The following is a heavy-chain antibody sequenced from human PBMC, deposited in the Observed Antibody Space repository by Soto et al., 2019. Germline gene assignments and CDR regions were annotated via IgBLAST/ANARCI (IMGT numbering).Heavy chain of an antibody. D-gene: IGHD2-15*01. Sequence: EVQLLESGGGLVQPGGSLRLSCAASGFTFSSYAMSWVRQAPGKGLEWVSGISGSGGSTYYADSVKGRFTISRDNSKNTLYLQMNSLRAEDTAVYYCAKMVADASYCFDYWGQGTLVTVSS. CDR1: GFTFSSYA. V-gene: IGHV3-23*01. CDR3: AKMVADASYCFDY. CDR2: ISGSGGST. J-gene: IGHJ4*02.